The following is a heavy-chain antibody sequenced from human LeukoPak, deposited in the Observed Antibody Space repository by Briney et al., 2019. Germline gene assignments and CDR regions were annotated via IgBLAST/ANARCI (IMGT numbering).Heavy chain of an antibody. V-gene: IGHV4-34*01. CDR2: INHSGST. CDR3: ARERYYYGSGSYYNAQYYFDY. D-gene: IGHD3-10*01. CDR1: GGSFSGYS. Sequence: SETLSLTCAVYGGSFSGYSWSWIRQPPGKGLEWLGEINHSGSTNYNPSLKSRVTISVDTSKNQFSLKLSSVTAADTAVYYCARERYYYGSGSYYNAQYYFDYWGQGTLVTVSS. J-gene: IGHJ4*02.